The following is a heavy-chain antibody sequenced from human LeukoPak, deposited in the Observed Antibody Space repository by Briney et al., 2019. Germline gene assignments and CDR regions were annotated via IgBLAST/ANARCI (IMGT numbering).Heavy chain of an antibody. J-gene: IGHJ4*02. CDR3: AKDLYDTRYCSGGNCFTYFDY. Sequence: GGSLRLSCAASGFTFSSYAMNWVRRAPGKGLEWVSVISGSGGSTYYADSVKGRFTISRDNSKNTLSLQMNSLRAEDTAVYYCAKDLYDTRYCSGGNCFTYFDYWGQGTLVTVSS. V-gene: IGHV3-23*01. D-gene: IGHD2-15*01. CDR2: ISGSGGST. CDR1: GFTFSSYA.